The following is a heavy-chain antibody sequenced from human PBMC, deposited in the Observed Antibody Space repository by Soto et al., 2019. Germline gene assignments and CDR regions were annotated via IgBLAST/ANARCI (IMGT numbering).Heavy chain of an antibody. D-gene: IGHD1-26*01. CDR2: ISWNSGRI. CDR3: AKLPWEVAPS. J-gene: IGHJ5*02. CDR1: GFKFDDYA. Sequence: SLRLSCAASGFKFDDYAMHWVRQGPGKGLEWVSGISWNSGRIVYADSVKGRFIISRDNARNTVYLQMNSLEAEDTAVYYCAKLPWEVAPSWGQGTLVTVSS. V-gene: IGHV3-9*01.